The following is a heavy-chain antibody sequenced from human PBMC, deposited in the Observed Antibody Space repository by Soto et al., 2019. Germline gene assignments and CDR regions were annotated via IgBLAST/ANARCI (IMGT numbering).Heavy chain of an antibody. D-gene: IGHD3-3*01. CDR2: IYYSGTT. J-gene: IGHJ5*02. CDR1: GGSVSSGSYY. Sequence: SETLSLTCTVSGGSVSSGSYYWGWLRQPPGRGLEWIGYIYYSGTTNYNPSLKSRVTISTDTSKNQFSLKLSSVTAADTAVYYCARGEDAFFYDGLDAWGQGTMVTVSS. CDR3: ARGEDAFFYDGLDA. V-gene: IGHV4-61*01.